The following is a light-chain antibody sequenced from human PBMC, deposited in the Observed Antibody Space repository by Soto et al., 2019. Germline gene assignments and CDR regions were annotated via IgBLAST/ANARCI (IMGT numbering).Light chain of an antibody. CDR3: QQRSNWPKT. CDR2: DAS. Sequence: IVLTQSPATLSFSPGEIAALSVRASQSVSSYLAWYQQKPCQAPRLLIYDASNRATGIPARFSGSGSGTDFTLTISSLEPEDFAVYYCQQRSNWPKTFGQGTKVDIK. CDR1: QSVSSY. V-gene: IGKV3-11*01. J-gene: IGKJ1*01.